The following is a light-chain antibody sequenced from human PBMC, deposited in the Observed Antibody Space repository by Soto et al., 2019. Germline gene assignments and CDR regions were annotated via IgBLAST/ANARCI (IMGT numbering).Light chain of an antibody. CDR3: QSYDSSLSGSVV. J-gene: IGLJ2*01. CDR1: SSNIGAGYD. Sequence: QAVVTQPPSVSGAPGQGVTISCTGSSSNIGAGYDVHWYQQLPGTAPKLLIYGNSNRPSGVPDRFSGSKSGTSASLAITGLQAEDEADYYCQSYDSSLSGSVVFGGGTKLTVL. CDR2: GNS. V-gene: IGLV1-40*01.